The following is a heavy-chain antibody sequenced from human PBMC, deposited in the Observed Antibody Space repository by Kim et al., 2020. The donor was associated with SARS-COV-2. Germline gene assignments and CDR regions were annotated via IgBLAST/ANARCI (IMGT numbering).Heavy chain of an antibody. CDR2: FDPEDGET. V-gene: IGHV1-24*01. CDR1: GYTLTELS. D-gene: IGHD1-1*01. CDR3: ATDLGRLDQIDY. Sequence: ASVKVSCKVSGYTLTELSMHWVRQAPGKGLEWMGGFDPEDGETIYAQKFQGRVTMTEDTSTDTAYMELSSLRSEDTAVYYCATDLGRLDQIDYWGQGTLVTVSS. J-gene: IGHJ4*02.